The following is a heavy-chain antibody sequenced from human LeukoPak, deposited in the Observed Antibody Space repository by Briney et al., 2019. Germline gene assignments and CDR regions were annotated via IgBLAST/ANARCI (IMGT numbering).Heavy chain of an antibody. D-gene: IGHD3-10*01. V-gene: IGHV3-7*01. CDR1: GFTVSSNY. CDR3: TRDRGFGADDY. CDR2: IHKDGSAK. Sequence: PGGSLRLSCAASGFTVSSNYMSWVRQAPGKGLEWVANIHKDGSAKRYVDSVKGRFTISRDNAKSSLYLQMNSLRDEDTAVYYCTRDRGFGADDYWGQGSLVSVSS. J-gene: IGHJ4*02.